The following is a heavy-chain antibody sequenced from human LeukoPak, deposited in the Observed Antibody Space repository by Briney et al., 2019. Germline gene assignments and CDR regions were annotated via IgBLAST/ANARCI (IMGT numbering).Heavy chain of an antibody. CDR2: ISDSGGST. V-gene: IGHV3-23*01. CDR1: GFTFSNYA. Sequence: GGSLRLSCAASGFTFSNYAMSWVRQAPGKGLEWVSSISDSGGSTYYADSVKGRFTISRDSSKNTLFLQMNRLRPEDAAVYYCAKAPVTTCRGAFCYPFDYWGLGTLVTVSS. CDR3: AKAPVTTCRGAFCYPFDY. D-gene: IGHD2-15*01. J-gene: IGHJ4*02.